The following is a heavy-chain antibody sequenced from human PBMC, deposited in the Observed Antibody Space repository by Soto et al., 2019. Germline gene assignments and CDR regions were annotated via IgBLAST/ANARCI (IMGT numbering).Heavy chain of an antibody. V-gene: IGHV1-69*06. CDR2: IIPILDTT. D-gene: IGHD4-17*01. Sequence: VQLVQSGAEVKKPGSSVNVSCKTSGGTFSTYAMNWVRQAPGQGLEWMGGIIPILDTTNYAQKFQGRVTSTADKSTKTAYMELSSLRSEDTAVYYCARVGDEGDYADWYFDLWGRGTLVTVSS. J-gene: IGHJ2*01. CDR3: ARVGDEGDYADWYFDL. CDR1: GGTFSTYA.